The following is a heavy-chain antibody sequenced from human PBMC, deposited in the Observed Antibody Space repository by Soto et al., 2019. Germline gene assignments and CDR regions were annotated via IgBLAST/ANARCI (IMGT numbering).Heavy chain of an antibody. CDR1: GFTFSSYG. Sequence: QVQLVESGGGVVQPGRSLRLSCAASGFTFSSYGMHWVRQAPGKGLEWVAVIWYDGSNKYYADSVKGRFTISRDNSKNTLYMQMNSLRADDTAVYYCARRPGLDYWGQGTLVTVSS. J-gene: IGHJ4*02. V-gene: IGHV3-33*01. CDR2: IWYDGSNK. CDR3: ARRPGLDY.